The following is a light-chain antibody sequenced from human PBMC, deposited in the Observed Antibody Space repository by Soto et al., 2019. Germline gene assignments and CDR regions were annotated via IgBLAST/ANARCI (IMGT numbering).Light chain of an antibody. J-gene: IGKJ2*01. CDR3: LQEDTYPYT. CDR2: AVS. CDR1: QAIRNY. V-gene: IGKV1-6*01. Sequence: AIQMTQSPSSLSASVGDRVTITCRASQAIRNYLGWYQQKPGRAPKLLVFAVSHLESGVPSRFSGSGSGSDFSLAISSLKTEDFATDYCLQEDTYPYTFGQGTKLEIK.